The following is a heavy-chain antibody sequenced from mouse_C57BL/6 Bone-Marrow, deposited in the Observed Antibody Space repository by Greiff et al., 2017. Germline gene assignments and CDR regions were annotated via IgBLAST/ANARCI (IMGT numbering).Heavy chain of an antibody. CDR2: ISSGSSTI. CDR3: ARTITTVVGNFDY. J-gene: IGHJ2*01. CDR1: GFTFSDYG. Sequence: EVQLVESGGGLVKPGGSLKLSCAASGFTFSDYGMHWVRQAPEKGLEWVAYISSGSSTIYYADTVKGRFTISRDNAKNTLFLQMTSLRSEDTAMYYCARTITTVVGNFDYWGQGTTLTVSS. V-gene: IGHV5-17*01. D-gene: IGHD1-1*01.